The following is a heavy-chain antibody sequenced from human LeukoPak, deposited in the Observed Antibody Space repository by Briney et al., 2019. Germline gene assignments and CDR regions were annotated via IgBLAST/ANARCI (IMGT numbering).Heavy chain of an antibody. CDR1: GFTFSSYA. J-gene: IGHJ5*02. Sequence: GRSLRLSCAASGFTFSSYAMHWVRQALGKGLEWVAVISYDGSNKYYADSVKGRFTISRDNSKNTLYLQMNSLRAEDTAVYYCARSTAEENWFDPWGQGTLVTVSS. CDR3: ARSTAEENWFDP. CDR2: ISYDGSNK. V-gene: IGHV3-30-3*01. D-gene: IGHD2-8*02.